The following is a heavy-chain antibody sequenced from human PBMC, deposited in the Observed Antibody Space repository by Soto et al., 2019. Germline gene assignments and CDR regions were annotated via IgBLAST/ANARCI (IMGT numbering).Heavy chain of an antibody. D-gene: IGHD3-22*01. V-gene: IGHV3-30-3*01. Sequence: GSLRLSCAASGFTFSSFAMHWVRQAPGKGLEWVALISYDGSNKYYADSVKGRFTISRDNSKNTLYLQMNSLRAEDTAVYYCARDRGYDSSGYYFMWGQGTLVTVSS. CDR3: ARDRGYDSSGYYFM. CDR1: GFTFSSFA. J-gene: IGHJ4*02. CDR2: ISYDGSNK.